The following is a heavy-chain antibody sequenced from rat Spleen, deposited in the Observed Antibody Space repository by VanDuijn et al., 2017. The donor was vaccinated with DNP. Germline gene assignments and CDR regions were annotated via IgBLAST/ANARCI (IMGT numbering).Heavy chain of an antibody. CDR2: ISYDGGRT. Sequence: EVQLVESGGGLVQPGRSLQLSCAASGFSFSDYAMAWIRQAPKKGLEWVATISYDGGRTYYRDSVEGRFTISRDNAKSTLYLHMNSLRSEDTATYYCARRNNYYFDYWGQGVMVTVSS. CDR1: GFSFSDYA. D-gene: IGHD1-10*01. J-gene: IGHJ2*01. CDR3: ARRNNYYFDY. V-gene: IGHV5-17*01.